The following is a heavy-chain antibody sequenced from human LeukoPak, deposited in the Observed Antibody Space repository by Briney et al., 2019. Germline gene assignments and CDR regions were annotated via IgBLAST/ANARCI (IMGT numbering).Heavy chain of an antibody. V-gene: IGHV3-20*04. CDR3: ARDNYDFWSGYDY. CDR2: INWNGGST. J-gene: IGHJ4*02. D-gene: IGHD3-3*01. Sequence: PGGSLRLSCATSGFTFDDYGMSWVRQAPGKGLEWVSGINWNGGSTGYADSVKGRFTISRDDAKNSLYLQMNSLRAEDTALYYCARDNYDFWSGYDYWGQGTLVTVSS. CDR1: GFTFDDYG.